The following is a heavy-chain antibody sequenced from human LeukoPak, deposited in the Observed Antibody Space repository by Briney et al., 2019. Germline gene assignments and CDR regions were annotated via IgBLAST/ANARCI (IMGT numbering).Heavy chain of an antibody. CDR3: ARDKSYGDSEDY. Sequence: PGGSLRLSCSASGFIFSDYWMSWVRQAPGKGLEWVANINQDGREKYYVDSVRGRFTISRDNAKNLLSLQMNSLRAEDTALYYCARDKSYGDSEDYWGQGTLVTVSS. V-gene: IGHV3-7*05. D-gene: IGHD4-17*01. CDR1: GFIFSDYW. CDR2: INQDGREK. J-gene: IGHJ4*02.